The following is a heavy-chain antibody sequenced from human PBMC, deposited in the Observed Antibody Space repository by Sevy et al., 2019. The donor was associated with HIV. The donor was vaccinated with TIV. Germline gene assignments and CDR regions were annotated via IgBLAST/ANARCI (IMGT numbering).Heavy chain of an antibody. CDR3: AKNPGVGSYYYMDV. Sequence: GGSLRLSCAASGFTFSSYAMSWVRQAPGKGLEWVSSISGSGGSTYYADSLKGQFTISRDNSKNTLYLQVNSLRVEDTAVYYCAKNPGVGSYYYMDVWGKGTTFTVSS. CDR2: ISGSGGST. D-gene: IGHD1-26*01. V-gene: IGHV3-23*01. CDR1: GFTFSSYA. J-gene: IGHJ6*03.